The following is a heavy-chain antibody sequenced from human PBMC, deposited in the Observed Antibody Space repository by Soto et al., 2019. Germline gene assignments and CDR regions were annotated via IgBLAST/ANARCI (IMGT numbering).Heavy chain of an antibody. J-gene: IGHJ4*02. CDR3: ARHPYDMRVVVIPYYFDY. CDR2: IYYSGST. CDR1: GGSISSSSYY. V-gene: IGHV4-39*01. D-gene: IGHD3-22*01. Sequence: SETLSLTCTVSGGSISSSSYYWGWIRQPPGKGLEWIGSIYYSGSTYYNPSLKSRVTISVDTSKNQFSLKLSSVTAADTAVYYCARHPYDMRVVVIPYYFDYWGQGTLVTVSS.